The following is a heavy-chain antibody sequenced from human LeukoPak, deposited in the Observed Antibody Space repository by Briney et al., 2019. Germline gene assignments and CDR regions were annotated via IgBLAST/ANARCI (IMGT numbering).Heavy chain of an antibody. CDR3: AGLTKGYCSSTSCPAYYYGMDV. J-gene: IGHJ6*02. V-gene: IGHV1-8*01. Sequence: ASVKVSCKASGYSFTSYDVNWVRQASGQGLEWMGWMDPNSDNTGYAQKFQGRVTMTRDTSTSTVYMELSSLRSEDTAVYYCAGLTKGYCSSTSCPAYYYGMDVWGQGTTVTVSS. CDR1: GYSFTSYD. D-gene: IGHD2-2*01. CDR2: MDPNSDNT.